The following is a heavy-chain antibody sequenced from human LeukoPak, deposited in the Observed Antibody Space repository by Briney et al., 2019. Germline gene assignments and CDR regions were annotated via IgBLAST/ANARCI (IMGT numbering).Heavy chain of an antibody. Sequence: ASVKVSCKASGYTFSTYWIQWVRQAPGQGLEWVALINPNHGSTTYAHKFQGRVTMTRDTSTSTVDMDLSRLTSEDTAVYYCVRAPRDSSTMLDYWGQGTLVTVSS. CDR2: INPNHGST. D-gene: IGHD6-13*01. CDR3: VRAPRDSSTMLDY. V-gene: IGHV1-46*01. CDR1: GYTFSTYW. J-gene: IGHJ4*02.